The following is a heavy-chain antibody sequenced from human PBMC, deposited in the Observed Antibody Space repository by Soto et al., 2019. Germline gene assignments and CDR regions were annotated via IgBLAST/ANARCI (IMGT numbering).Heavy chain of an antibody. Sequence: SETLSLACTVSGGSISSYYWSWIRQPPGKGLEWIGYIYYSGSTNYNPSLKSRVTISVDTSKNQFSLKLSSVTAADTAVYYCARVGEDMATIHWFDPWAQRTLVTVSS. CDR2: IYYSGST. J-gene: IGHJ5*02. D-gene: IGHD5-12*01. V-gene: IGHV4-59*01. CDR3: ARVGEDMATIHWFDP. CDR1: GGSISSYY.